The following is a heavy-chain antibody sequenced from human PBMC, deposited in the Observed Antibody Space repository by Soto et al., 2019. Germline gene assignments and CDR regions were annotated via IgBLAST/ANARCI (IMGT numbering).Heavy chain of an antibody. CDR2: ISSDSTI. CDR3: ARETQWLNWFDP. CDR1: GFTFSNYS. D-gene: IGHD6-19*01. V-gene: IGHV3-48*01. J-gene: IGHJ5*02. Sequence: EVQLVESGGGLVQPGGSLRLSCAASGFTFSNYSMNWVRQAPGKGLEWVSYISSDSTIYYADSVKGRFTISRDNAKNSLYLQMNSLRAEDTAVDYCARETQWLNWFDPWGQGTLVTVSS.